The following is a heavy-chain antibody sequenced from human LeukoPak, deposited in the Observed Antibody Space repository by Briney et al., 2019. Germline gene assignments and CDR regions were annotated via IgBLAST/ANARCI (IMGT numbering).Heavy chain of an antibody. Sequence: LXXVAFIRYDGSNKYYADSVKGRFTISRDNSKNTLYLQMNSLRAEDTAVYYCAKDGAYGDYEDYWGQGTLVTVSS. CDR2: IRYDGSNK. V-gene: IGHV3-30*02. D-gene: IGHD4-17*01. J-gene: IGHJ4*02. CDR3: AKDGAYGDYEDY.